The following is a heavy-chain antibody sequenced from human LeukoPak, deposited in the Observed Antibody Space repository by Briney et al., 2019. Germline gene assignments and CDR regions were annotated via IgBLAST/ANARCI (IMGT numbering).Heavy chain of an antibody. CDR3: ARRVGYSSGWHFDY. CDR1: GGSISSYY. CDR2: IYYSGST. D-gene: IGHD6-19*01. J-gene: IGHJ4*02. Sequence: SETLSLTCTVSGGSISSYYWSWIRQPPGKGLEWIGYIYYSGSTNYNPSLKSRVTISVDTSKNQFSLKLSSVTAADTAVYYCARRVGYSSGWHFDYWGQGTLVTVSS. V-gene: IGHV4-59*08.